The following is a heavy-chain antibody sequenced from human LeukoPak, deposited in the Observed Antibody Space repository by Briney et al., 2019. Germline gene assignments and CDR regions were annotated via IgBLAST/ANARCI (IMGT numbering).Heavy chain of an antibody. CDR1: GFTFSSYA. D-gene: IGHD2-2*01. Sequence: GASLRLSCAASGFTFSSYAMSWVRQAPGKGLEWVSAISGSSGSTYYADSVKGRFTISRDNSKNTLYLQMNSLRAEDTAVYYCEKDECITSCWWSDYWGQGTLVTVSS. J-gene: IGHJ4*02. V-gene: IGHV3-23*01. CDR3: EKDECITSCWWSDY. CDR2: ISGSSGST.